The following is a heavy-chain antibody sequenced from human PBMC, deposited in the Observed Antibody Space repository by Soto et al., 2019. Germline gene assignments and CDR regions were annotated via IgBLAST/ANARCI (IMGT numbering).Heavy chain of an antibody. Sequence: GGSLRLSCAASGFTFSNAWMSWVRQAPGKGLEWVGRIKSKTDGGTTDYAAPVKGRFTISRDDSKNTLYLQMNSLKTEDTAVYYCTPDSPYSSLNDFNWFDPSGQGTLVTVSS. CDR3: TPDSPYSSLNDFNWFDP. D-gene: IGHD6-13*01. CDR2: IKSKTDGGTT. CDR1: GFTFSNAW. V-gene: IGHV3-15*01. J-gene: IGHJ5*02.